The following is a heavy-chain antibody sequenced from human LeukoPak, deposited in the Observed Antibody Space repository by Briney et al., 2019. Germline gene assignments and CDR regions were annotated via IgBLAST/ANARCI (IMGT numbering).Heavy chain of an antibody. CDR2: IYSGGST. CDR3: AREKDGSGRPYYYYGMDV. V-gene: IGHV3-53*01. D-gene: IGHD3-10*01. Sequence: GGPLRLSCAASGFTVSSNYMSWVRQAPGKGLEWVSVIYSGGSTYYADSVKGRFTISRGNSKNTLYLQMNSMRAEDTAVYYCAREKDGSGRPYYYYGMDVWGKGTTVTVSS. CDR1: GFTVSSNY. J-gene: IGHJ6*04.